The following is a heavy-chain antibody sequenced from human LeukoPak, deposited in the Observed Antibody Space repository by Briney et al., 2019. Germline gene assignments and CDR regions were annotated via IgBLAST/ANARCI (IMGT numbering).Heavy chain of an antibody. V-gene: IGHV4-39*07. CDR3: ASYSSSWELYYYDGMDV. J-gene: IGHJ6*02. Sequence: SETLSLTCTVSGGSISSSSYYWGWIRQPPGKGLGWIGSIYYRGTTYYNPSLKSRVTISVDTSKNQFSLKLSSVTAADTAVYYCASYSSSWELYYYDGMDVWGQGTTVTVSS. D-gene: IGHD6-13*01. CDR2: IYYRGTT. CDR1: GGSISSSSYY.